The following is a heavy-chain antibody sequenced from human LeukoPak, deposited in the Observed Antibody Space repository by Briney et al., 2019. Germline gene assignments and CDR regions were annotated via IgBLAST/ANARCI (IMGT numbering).Heavy chain of an antibody. CDR2: ISSSGSTI. CDR1: GFTFSDYY. CDR3: ARDALHPRWYFDL. Sequence: GGSLRLSCAASGFTFSDYYMSWIRQAPGKGLEWVSYISSSGSTIYYADSVKGRFIISRDNAKNSLYLQMNSLRDEDTAVYYCARDALHPRWYFDLWGRGTLLTVSS. J-gene: IGHJ2*01. V-gene: IGHV3-11*04.